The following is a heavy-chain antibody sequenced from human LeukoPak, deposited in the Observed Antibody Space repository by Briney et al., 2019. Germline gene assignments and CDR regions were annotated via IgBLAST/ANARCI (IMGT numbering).Heavy chain of an antibody. D-gene: IGHD2-2*01. CDR2: IYYSGST. J-gene: IGHJ5*02. V-gene: IGHV4-39*01. Sequence: SETLSLTCTVSGGSISSSSYYWGWIRQPPGKGLEWIGSIYYSGSTYYNPSLKSRVTISVDTSKNQFSLKLSSVTAADTAVYYCARAGAHHYAPNWFDPWGQGSLVIVSS. CDR1: GGSISSSSYY. CDR3: ARAGAHHYAPNWFDP.